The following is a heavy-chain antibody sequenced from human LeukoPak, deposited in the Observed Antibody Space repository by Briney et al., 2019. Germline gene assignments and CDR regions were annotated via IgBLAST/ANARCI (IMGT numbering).Heavy chain of an antibody. D-gene: IGHD2-21*02. CDR1: GFTFSSYW. V-gene: IGHV3-74*01. Sequence: GGSLRLSCAASGFTFSSYWMHWVRHAPGKGLVWVSRINSDGSSTSYADSVKGRFTISRDNAKNTLYLQMNSLRAEDTAVYYCARAPYCGGDCYSAFDYWGQGTLVTVSS. CDR2: INSDGSST. CDR3: ARAPYCGGDCYSAFDY. J-gene: IGHJ4*02.